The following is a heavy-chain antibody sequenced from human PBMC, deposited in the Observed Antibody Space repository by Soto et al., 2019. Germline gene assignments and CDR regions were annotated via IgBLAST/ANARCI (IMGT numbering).Heavy chain of an antibody. V-gene: IGHV4-59*12. CDR3: ARSNWNDHWFDP. D-gene: IGHD1-20*01. J-gene: IGHJ5*02. CDR1: GGSINSYY. Sequence: LSLTCTVSGGSINSYYWSWIRQPPGRGLEWIGYIYYSGTTNYNPSLKSRVTISVDTSKNQFSLKVRSVTAADTAVYFCARSNWNDHWFDPWGQGTLVTVSS. CDR2: IYYSGTT.